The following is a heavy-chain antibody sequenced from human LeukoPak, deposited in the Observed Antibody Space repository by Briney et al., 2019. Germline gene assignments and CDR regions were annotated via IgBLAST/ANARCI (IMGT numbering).Heavy chain of an antibody. CDR2: IYYSGST. V-gene: IGHV4-31*03. CDR1: GGSISSGGYY. CDR3: AREVIEDDSSGSFYYYYYMDV. J-gene: IGHJ6*03. D-gene: IGHD3-22*01. Sequence: SQTLSLTCTVSGGSISSGGYYWRWIRQHPGKGLEWIGYIYYSGSTYYNPSLKSRVTISVDTPKNQFSLKLSSVTAADTAVYYCAREVIEDDSSGSFYYYYYMDVWGKGTTVTVSS.